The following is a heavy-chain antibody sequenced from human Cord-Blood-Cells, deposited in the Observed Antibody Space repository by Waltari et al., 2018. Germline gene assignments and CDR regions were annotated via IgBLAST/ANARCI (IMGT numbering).Heavy chain of an antibody. Sequence: QVQLQASGPGLVKPSQTLSLTCTVSGGSINSGGYYWSWIRQHPGKGLEWIGYIYYNGSTYDSPSLKCRVTISVDTSKYQFSLKRSCVTAADTAVYYWAGASGRAGACDIWGQGAMATVSS. J-gene: IGHJ3*02. CDR2: IYYNGST. D-gene: IGHD3-10*01. V-gene: IGHV4-31*03. CDR3: AGASGRAGACDI. CDR1: GGSINSGGYY.